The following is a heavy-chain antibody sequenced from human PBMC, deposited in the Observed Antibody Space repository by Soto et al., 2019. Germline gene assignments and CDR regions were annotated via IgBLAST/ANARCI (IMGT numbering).Heavy chain of an antibody. Sequence: ASVKVSCKASGYTFTSYDINWVRQAPGQGLEWMGWISAYTGNTNYAQKLQGRVTMTTDASTSTAYMELRSLRSDDTAVYYCAKSFFYDSSGYPTLFDYWGQGTLVTVSS. V-gene: IGHV1-18*04. J-gene: IGHJ4*02. CDR3: AKSFFYDSSGYPTLFDY. CDR1: GYTFTSYD. CDR2: ISAYTGNT. D-gene: IGHD3-22*01.